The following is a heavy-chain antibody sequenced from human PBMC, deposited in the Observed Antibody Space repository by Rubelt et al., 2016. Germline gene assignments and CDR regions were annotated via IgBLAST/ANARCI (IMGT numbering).Heavy chain of an antibody. V-gene: IGHV1-18*01. J-gene: IGHJ4*02. CDR2: ISAYNGNT. D-gene: IGHD6-13*01. CDR1: GYSFTSYG. CDR3: ARDTRYSSSSNFDY. Sequence: VQLVQSGAEVKKPGESLRISCKGSGYSFTSYGISWVRQAPGQGLEWMGWISAYNGNTNYAPKLTGRVTTTTDTSTSTAYMELRSLRSDDTAVYYCARDTRYSSSSNFDYWGQGTLVTVSS.